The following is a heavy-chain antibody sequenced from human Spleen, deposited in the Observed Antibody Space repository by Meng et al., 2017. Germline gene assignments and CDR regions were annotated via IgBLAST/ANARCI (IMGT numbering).Heavy chain of an antibody. D-gene: IGHD5-18*01. CDR2: INHSGST. Sequence: SETLSLTCAVYGGSFSGYYWSWIRQPPGKGLEWIGEINHSGSTNYNPSLKSRVTISVDTSKNQFSLKLSSVTAADTAVYYCARGSGYSYGYAAFDIWGQGTMVTVSS. V-gene: IGHV4-34*01. CDR1: GGSFSGYY. CDR3: ARGSGYSYGYAAFDI. J-gene: IGHJ3*02.